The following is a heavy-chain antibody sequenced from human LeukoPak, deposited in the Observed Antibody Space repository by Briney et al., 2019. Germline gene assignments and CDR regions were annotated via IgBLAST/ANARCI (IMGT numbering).Heavy chain of an antibody. J-gene: IGHJ5*02. D-gene: IGHD5-18*01. Sequence: SETLSLTCTVSGGSISSSPYYWGWIRQPPGEGLEWIGSIYYSGTTHYSPSLESRVTISVDTSKNQFSLKLASVTAADTAIYYCAKGAGGFSYYNWFDPWGQGTLVTVSS. CDR3: AKGAGGFSYYNWFDP. CDR1: GGSISSSPYY. V-gene: IGHV4-39*07. CDR2: IYYSGTT.